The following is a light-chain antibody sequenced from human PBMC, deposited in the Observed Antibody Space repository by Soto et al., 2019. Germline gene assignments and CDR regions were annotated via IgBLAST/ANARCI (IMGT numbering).Light chain of an antibody. CDR2: SAS. CDR3: QELNTWPLGT. J-gene: IGKJ4*01. V-gene: IGKV3-11*01. CDR1: QRVSVN. Sequence: EILLTQYQATLSLSAGESATLSCRASQRVSVNFAWYQQKPGQAPRPLIYSASDRAPGIPATFSGRGSGTYFTLTISSRDPEDVAVYYYQELNTWPLGTFGGGTKVDI.